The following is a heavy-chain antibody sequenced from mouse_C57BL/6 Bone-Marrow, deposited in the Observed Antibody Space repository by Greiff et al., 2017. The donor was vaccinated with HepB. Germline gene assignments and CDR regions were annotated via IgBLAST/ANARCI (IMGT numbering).Heavy chain of an antibody. J-gene: IGHJ1*03. Sequence: QVQLKESGPELVKPGASVKLSCKASGYTFTSYDINWVKQRPGQGLEWIGWIYPRDGSTKYNEKFKGKATLTVDTSSSTAYMELHSLTSEDSAVYFCARTPTVYYGYDGWYFDVWGTGTTVTVSS. D-gene: IGHD2-2*01. V-gene: IGHV1-85*01. CDR3: ARTPTVYYGYDGWYFDV. CDR1: GYTFTSYD. CDR2: IYPRDGST.